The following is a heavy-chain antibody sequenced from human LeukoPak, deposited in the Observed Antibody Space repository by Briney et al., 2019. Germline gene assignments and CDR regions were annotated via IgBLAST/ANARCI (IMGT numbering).Heavy chain of an antibody. V-gene: IGHV4-34*01. CDR3: ARLKYGSPQH. Sequence: SETLSLTCAVYGGSFSGYYWSWIRQPPGKGLEWIGEINHSGSTNYNPSLKSRVTISVDTSKNQFSLKLSSVTAADTAVYYCARLKYGSPQHWGQGTLVTVSS. CDR2: INHSGST. D-gene: IGHD1-26*01. J-gene: IGHJ1*01. CDR1: GGSFSGYY.